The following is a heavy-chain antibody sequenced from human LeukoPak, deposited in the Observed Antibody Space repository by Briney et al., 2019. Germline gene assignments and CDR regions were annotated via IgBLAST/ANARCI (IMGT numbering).Heavy chain of an antibody. CDR1: GFTFSSYS. V-gene: IGHV3-48*02. CDR3: ARAWYSWGYYFDY. J-gene: IGHJ4*02. Sequence: PGGSLRLSCAASGFTFSSYSMNWVRQAPGKGLEWVSYISSSSSTIFYADSVKGRFTISRDNAKNSLYLQMHSLGDEDTAVYYCARAWYSWGYYFDYWGQGTLVTVSS. D-gene: IGHD1-26*01. CDR2: ISSSSSTI.